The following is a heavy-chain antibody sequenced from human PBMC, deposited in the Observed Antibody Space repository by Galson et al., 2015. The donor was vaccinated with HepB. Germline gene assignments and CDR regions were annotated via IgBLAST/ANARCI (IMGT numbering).Heavy chain of an antibody. CDR3: TTGSAAGRDY. CDR1: GRTFSNHP. V-gene: IGHV3-30*14. J-gene: IGHJ4*02. D-gene: IGHD1-14*01. CDR2: ISYDGSNK. Sequence: SLRLSCAASGRTFSNHPMHWVRQAPGKGLEWVALISYDGSNKYYADSAKGRFTISRDNSKKTLYLQMSGLRADDTAVYFCTTGSAAGRDYWGQGTLVIVSS.